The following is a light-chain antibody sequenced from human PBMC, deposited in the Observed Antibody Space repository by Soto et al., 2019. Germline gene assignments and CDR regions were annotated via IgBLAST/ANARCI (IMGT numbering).Light chain of an antibody. V-gene: IGLV2-14*01. Sequence: QSVLTQPASVSGSPGQSITISCTGTTSDVGGYHSVSWYQQHPGKAPKLMIYDVSYRPSGVSDRFSGSKSGNTASLTISGLLSEDEADYYCDSYTSGNSYVFGTGTKVTLL. CDR3: DSYTSGNSYV. J-gene: IGLJ1*01. CDR1: TSDVGGYHS. CDR2: DVS.